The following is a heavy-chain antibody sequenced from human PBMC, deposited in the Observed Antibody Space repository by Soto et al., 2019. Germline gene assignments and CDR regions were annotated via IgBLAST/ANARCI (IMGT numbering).Heavy chain of an antibody. CDR1: GGSISSSSYY. Sequence: SETLSLTCTVSGGSISSSSYYWGWIRQPPGKGLEWIGSIYYSGSTYYNPSLKSRVTISVDTSKNQFSLKLSSVTAADTAVYYCARRDGGSYYFDYWGQGTLVTV. CDR2: IYYSGST. CDR3: ARRDGGSYYFDY. D-gene: IGHD2-15*01. V-gene: IGHV4-39*01. J-gene: IGHJ4*02.